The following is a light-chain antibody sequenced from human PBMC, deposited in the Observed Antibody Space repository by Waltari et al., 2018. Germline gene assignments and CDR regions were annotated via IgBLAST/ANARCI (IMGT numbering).Light chain of an antibody. CDR2: GVS. CDR1: QSVNNNY. V-gene: IGKV3-20*01. CDR3: QQYETSPP. J-gene: IGKJ1*01. Sequence: DIVLTQSPGTLALSPGERATLSCRASQSVNNNYLAWYQQKLGQGPRPLIYGVSSKAADIPDRFSGSGSGTDITLTISRLEAEDVAVYYCQQYETSPPFGQGSKVEVK.